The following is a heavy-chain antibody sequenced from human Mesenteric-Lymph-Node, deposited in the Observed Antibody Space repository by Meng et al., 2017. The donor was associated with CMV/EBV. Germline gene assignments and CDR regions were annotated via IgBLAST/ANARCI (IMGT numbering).Heavy chain of an antibody. D-gene: IGHD2-2*01. CDR2: INPNSGGT. CDR3: ASDIVVVPAARSLDY. J-gene: IGHJ4*02. V-gene: IGHV1-2*02. Sequence: ASVKVSCKASGYTFTSYGISWVRQAPGQGLEWMGWINPNSGGTNYAQKFQGRVTMTRDTSISTAYMELSRLRSDDTAVYYCASDIVVVPAARSLDYWGQGTLVTVSS. CDR1: GYTFTSYG.